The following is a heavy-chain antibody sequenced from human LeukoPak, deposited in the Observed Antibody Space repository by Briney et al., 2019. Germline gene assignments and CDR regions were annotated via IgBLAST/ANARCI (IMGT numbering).Heavy chain of an antibody. CDR1: GFTFSSYG. V-gene: IGHV3-23*01. CDR3: AKGGSGHYYGMDV. CDR2: ISGSGGTT. D-gene: IGHD2-15*01. Sequence: PGGSLRLSCAASGFTFSSYGMIWVRQAPGKGLEWVSGISGSGGTTFYADSVKARFTISRDNSKNTLCLQMNTLRAEDTAVYYCAKGGSGHYYGMDVWGQGTTVTVSS. J-gene: IGHJ6*02.